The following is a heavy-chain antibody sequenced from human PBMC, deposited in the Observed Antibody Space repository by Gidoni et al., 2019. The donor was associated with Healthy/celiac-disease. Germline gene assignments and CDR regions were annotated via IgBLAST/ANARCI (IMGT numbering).Heavy chain of an antibody. J-gene: IGHJ3*02. CDR1: ASTFSSYA. Sequence: EVQLLESGGGLVQPGGYLRLYCAASASTFSSYAMSWVRQAPGKGLEWVSGISGSGGSTYDADSVKGRFTISRDNSKNTLYLQMNSLRAEDTAVYYCAKDLGFYDSSGLDAFDIWGQGTMVTVSS. D-gene: IGHD3-22*01. V-gene: IGHV3-23*01. CDR2: ISGSGGST. CDR3: AKDLGFYDSSGLDAFDI.